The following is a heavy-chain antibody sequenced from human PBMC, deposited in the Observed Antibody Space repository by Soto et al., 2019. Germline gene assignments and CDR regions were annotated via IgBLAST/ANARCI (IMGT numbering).Heavy chain of an antibody. CDR2: ISGSGGST. Sequence: GGSLVLSCAYSGFPFSSYAMSWVRQAPGKGLEWVSAISGSGGSTYYADSVKGRFTISRDNSKNTLYLQMNSLRAEDTAVYYCAKHSGSYYSPFDYWGQGTLVTVSS. CDR1: GFPFSSYA. D-gene: IGHD1-26*01. J-gene: IGHJ4*02. V-gene: IGHV3-23*01. CDR3: AKHSGSYYSPFDY.